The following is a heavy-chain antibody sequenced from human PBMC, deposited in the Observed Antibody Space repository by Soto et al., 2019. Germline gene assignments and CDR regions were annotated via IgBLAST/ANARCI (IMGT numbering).Heavy chain of an antibody. CDR2: IIHSGST. Sequence: QVQLQQWGAGLLKPSETLSLTCAVYGGSFSGYYWTWIRQPPGTGLEWIGEIIHSGSTNYNPSLNSLVAISVDTSKNPFSLKRTSVTPADTAGYSGARDKIPGLFDSWGQGTLVTVSS. CDR1: GGSFSGYY. V-gene: IGHV4-34*12. D-gene: IGHD2-21*01. J-gene: IGHJ4*02. CDR3: ARDKIPGLFDS.